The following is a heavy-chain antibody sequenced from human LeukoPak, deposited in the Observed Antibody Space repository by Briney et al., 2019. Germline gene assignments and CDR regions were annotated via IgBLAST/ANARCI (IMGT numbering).Heavy chain of an antibody. V-gene: IGHV4-59*08. CDR3: ASSGIAVAGSIDY. D-gene: IGHD6-19*01. J-gene: IGHJ4*02. CDR2: IYYSGST. CDR1: GGSISSYY. Sequence: SETLSLTCTVSGGSISSYYWSWIRQPPGKGLEWIGHIYYSGSTNYNPSLKSRVTISVDTSKNQFSLKLSSVTAADTAVYYCASSGIAVAGSIDYWGQGTLVTVSS.